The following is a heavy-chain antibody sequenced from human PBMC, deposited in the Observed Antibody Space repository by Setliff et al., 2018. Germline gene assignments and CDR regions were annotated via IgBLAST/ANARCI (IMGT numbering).Heavy chain of an antibody. CDR1: GGTFSSYA. V-gene: IGHV1-69*10. J-gene: IGHJ4*02. Sequence: SVKVSCKASGGTFSSYAISWVRQAPGQGLEWMGGIIPILGIANYAQKFQGRVTITADESTSTAYMELSSLRSEDTAVYYCARVMGDYGGYFDYWGQGTLVTVSS. CDR2: IIPILGIA. D-gene: IGHD3-16*01. CDR3: ARVMGDYGGYFDY.